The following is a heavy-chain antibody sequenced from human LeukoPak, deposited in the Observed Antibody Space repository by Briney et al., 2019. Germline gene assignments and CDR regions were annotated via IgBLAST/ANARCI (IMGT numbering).Heavy chain of an antibody. CDR2: IKSKTDGGTT. CDR3: TTDLGREGQWFGEFPGRGADY. J-gene: IGHJ4*02. V-gene: IGHV3-15*01. Sequence: PGGSLRLSCAASGFTFSNAWMSWVRQAPGKGLEWVGRIKSKTDGGTTDYAAPVKGRFTISRDDSKNTLYLQMNSLKTEDTAVYYCTTDLGREGQWFGEFPGRGADYWGQGTLVTVSS. CDR1: GFTFSNAW. D-gene: IGHD3-10*01.